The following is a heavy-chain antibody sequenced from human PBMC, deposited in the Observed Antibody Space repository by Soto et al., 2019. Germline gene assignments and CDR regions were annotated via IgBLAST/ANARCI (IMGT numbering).Heavy chain of an antibody. CDR1: GFTFSSYS. CDR2: ISSSSSYI. V-gene: IGHV3-21*01. CDR3: ARERYCSGGSCYFVFGGAFDI. D-gene: IGHD2-15*01. J-gene: IGHJ3*02. Sequence: EVQLVESGGGLVKPGGSLRLSCAASGFTFSSYSMNWVRQAPGKGLEWVSSISSSSSYIYYADSVKGRFTISRDNAKNSLYLQMNSLRAEDTAVYYCARERYCSGGSCYFVFGGAFDIWGQGTMVTVSS.